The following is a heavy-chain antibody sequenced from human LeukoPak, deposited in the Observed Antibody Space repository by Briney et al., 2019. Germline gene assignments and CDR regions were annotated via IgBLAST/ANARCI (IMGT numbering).Heavy chain of an antibody. J-gene: IGHJ5*02. CDR2: ISSSSSYI. CDR1: GFTFSSYS. V-gene: IGHV3-21*01. Sequence: GGSLRLSCAASGFTFSSYSMNWVRQAPGKGLEWVSSISSSSSYIYYADSVKGRFTISRDNAKNSLYLQMNSLRAEDTAVYYCARDLIDYYDSSGRSPHLWGQGTLVTVSS. CDR3: ARDLIDYYDSSGRSPHL. D-gene: IGHD3-22*01.